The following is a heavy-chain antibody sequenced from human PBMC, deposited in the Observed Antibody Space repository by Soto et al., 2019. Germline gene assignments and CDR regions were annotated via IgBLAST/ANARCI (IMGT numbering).Heavy chain of an antibody. D-gene: IGHD6-13*01. CDR2: ISYDGSNK. V-gene: IGHV3-30-3*01. J-gene: IGHJ4*02. CDR3: ANSASSWYFDFDY. CDR1: GYTFSSYA. Sequence: GGSLRLSFAACGYTFSSYAMHWVRQAPGKGLEWVAVISYDGSNKYYADSVKGRFTISRDNSKNTLYLQMNSLRAEDTAVYYCANSASSWYFDFDYWGQGTLVTVSS.